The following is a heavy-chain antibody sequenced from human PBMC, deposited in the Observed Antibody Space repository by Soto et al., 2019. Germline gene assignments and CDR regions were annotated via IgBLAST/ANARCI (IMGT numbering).Heavy chain of an antibody. J-gene: IGHJ4*02. CDR2: ISYDGSNK. V-gene: IGHV3-30*18. D-gene: IGHD2-15*01. Sequence: GGSLRLSCAASGFTFSSYGMHWVRQAPGKGLEWVAVISYDGSNKYYADSVKGRFTISRDNSKNTLYLQMNSLRAEDTAVYYCAKEKEYCSGGSCYSALFDYWGQGTLVTVSS. CDR3: AKEKEYCSGGSCYSALFDY. CDR1: GFTFSSYG.